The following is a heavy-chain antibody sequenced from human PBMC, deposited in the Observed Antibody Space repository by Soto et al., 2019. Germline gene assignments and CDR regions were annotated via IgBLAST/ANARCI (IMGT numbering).Heavy chain of an antibody. CDR3: ARASKRGVDWFDP. Sequence: SETLSLTCTVSGGSISSGGYYWSWIRQHPGKGLEWIGYIYYSGSTYYNPSLKSRVTISVDTSKNQFSLKLSSVTAADTAVYYCARASKRGVDWFDPWGQGTLVTVSS. V-gene: IGHV4-31*03. D-gene: IGHD2-15*01. J-gene: IGHJ5*02. CDR1: GGSISSGGYY. CDR2: IYYSGST.